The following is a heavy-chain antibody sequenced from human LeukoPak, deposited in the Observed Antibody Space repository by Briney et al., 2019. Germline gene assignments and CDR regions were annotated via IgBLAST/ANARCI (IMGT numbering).Heavy chain of an antibody. J-gene: IGHJ4*02. CDR3: ASLAVAGEYYFDY. Sequence: ASVKVSCKASGYTFTGYYMHWVRQAPGQGLEWMGWINPDSGGTNYAQKFQGRVTMTRDTSISTAYMELSRLRSDDTAVYYCASLAVAGEYYFDYWGQGTLVTVSS. D-gene: IGHD6-19*01. CDR2: INPDSGGT. CDR1: GYTFTGYY. V-gene: IGHV1-2*02.